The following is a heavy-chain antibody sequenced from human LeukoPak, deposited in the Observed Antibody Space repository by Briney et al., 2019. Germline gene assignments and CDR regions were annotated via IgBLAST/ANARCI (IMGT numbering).Heavy chain of an antibody. CDR2: FDPEDGET. CDR3: ATAPYSGYDIYLRFDY. CDR1: GYTLTELS. J-gene: IGHJ4*02. V-gene: IGHV1-24*01. D-gene: IGHD5-12*01. Sequence: ASVKVSCKVSGYTLTELSMHWVRQAPGKGLEWMGGFDPEDGETIYAQKFQGRVTMTEDTSTDTAYMELSSLRSEDTAVYYCATAPYSGYDIYLRFDYWGQGTLVTVSS.